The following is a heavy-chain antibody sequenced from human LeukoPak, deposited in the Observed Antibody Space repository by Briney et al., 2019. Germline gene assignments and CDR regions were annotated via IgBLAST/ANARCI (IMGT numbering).Heavy chain of an antibody. CDR2: IYPGDSDT. J-gene: IGHJ4*02. Sequence: GESLNIYCKGSGYSFSNYWIAWVRQVRGPGLEWMGIIYPGDSDTRYSPSFQGQVTISADKSISPAYLQWSSLKASDTAMYYCARQTLQGGSISPFDGWGRGNLVTVSS. CDR3: ARQTLQGGSISPFDG. CDR1: GYSFSNYW. V-gene: IGHV5-51*01. D-gene: IGHD3-16*01.